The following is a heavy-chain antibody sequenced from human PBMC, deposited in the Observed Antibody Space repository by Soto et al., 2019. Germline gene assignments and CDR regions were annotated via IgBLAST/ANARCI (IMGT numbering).Heavy chain of an antibody. D-gene: IGHD3-10*01. J-gene: IGHJ4*02. V-gene: IGHV1-18*01. CDR3: AREYGSGSRFDS. CDR1: GYTFTSYG. Sequence: QVQLVQSGAEVKKPGASVKVSCKASGYTFTSYGISWVRQAPGQGLEWMGWISAYNGNTNYAQKLQGRVTMTTGTSRSRANMELRSLRSGDTAVYYCAREYGSGSRFDSWGQGTLVTVSS. CDR2: ISAYNGNT.